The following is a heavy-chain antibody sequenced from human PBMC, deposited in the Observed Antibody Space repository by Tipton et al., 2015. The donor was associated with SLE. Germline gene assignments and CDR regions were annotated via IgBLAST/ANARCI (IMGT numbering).Heavy chain of an antibody. J-gene: IGHJ3*02. D-gene: IGHD4/OR15-4a*01. CDR1: GFTFSSYS. Sequence: GSLRLSCAASGFTFSSYSMNWVRQAPGKGLEWVSSISSSSYIYYADSVKGRFTISRDNAKNSLYLQMNSLRAEDTAVYYCARVSNFNDAFDIWGQGTMVTVSS. CDR2: ISSSSYI. V-gene: IGHV3-21*01. CDR3: ARVSNFNDAFDI.